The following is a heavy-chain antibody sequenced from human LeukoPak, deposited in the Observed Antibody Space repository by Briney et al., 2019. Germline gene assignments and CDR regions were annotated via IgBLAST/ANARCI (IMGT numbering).Heavy chain of an antibody. CDR3: ARDGSGMTAPHRDYYGMDV. J-gene: IGHJ6*02. CDR2: ISAYNGNT. Sequence: ASVKVSCTASGYTFTSYGISWVRQAPGQGLEGMGWISAYNGNTNYAQKLQGRVTMTTDTSTSTAYMELRSLRSDDTAVYYCARDGSGMTAPHRDYYGMDVWGQGTTVTVTS. CDR1: GYTFTSYG. D-gene: IGHD3-10*01. V-gene: IGHV1-18*01.